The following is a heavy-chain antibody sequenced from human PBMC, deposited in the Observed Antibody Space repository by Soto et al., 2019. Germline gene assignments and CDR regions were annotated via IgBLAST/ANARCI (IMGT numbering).Heavy chain of an antibody. V-gene: IGHV4-61*08. CDR1: GGSISSGGYS. Sequence: PSETLSLTCAVSGGSISSGGYSWSWIRQPPGKGLEWIGYIYYSGSTNYNPSLKSRVTISVDTSKNQFSLKLSSVTAADTAVYYCASARWFDPWGQGTLVTVSS. J-gene: IGHJ5*02. CDR2: IYYSGST. CDR3: ASARWFDP.